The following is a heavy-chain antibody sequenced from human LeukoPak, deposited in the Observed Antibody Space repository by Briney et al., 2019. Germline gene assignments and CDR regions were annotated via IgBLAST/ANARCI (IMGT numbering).Heavy chain of an antibody. J-gene: IGHJ4*02. Sequence: GGSLRLSCEASGFTFSSYAMSWVRQAPGKGLEWVSAISGSGGSIYYADSVKGRFTISRDNSKNTLYLQMNSLRAEDTAVYYCAIVYSGYDYAFDYWGQGTLVTVSS. D-gene: IGHD5-12*01. V-gene: IGHV3-23*01. CDR2: ISGSGGSI. CDR3: AIVYSGYDYAFDY. CDR1: GFTFSSYA.